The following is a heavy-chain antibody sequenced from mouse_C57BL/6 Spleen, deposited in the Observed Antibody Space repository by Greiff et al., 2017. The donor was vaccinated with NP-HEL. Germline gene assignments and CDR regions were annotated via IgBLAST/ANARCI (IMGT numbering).Heavy chain of an antibody. D-gene: IGHD2-1*01. CDR3: ARRGNYVGAMDY. V-gene: IGHV1-50*01. CDR1: GYTFTSYW. J-gene: IGHJ4*01. CDR2: IDPSDSYT. Sequence: VKLQQPGAELVKPGASVKLSCKASGYTFTSYWMQWVKQRPGQGLEWIGEIDPSDSYTNYNQKFKGKATLTVDTSSSTAYMQLSSLTSEDSAVYYCARRGNYVGAMDYWGQGTSVTVSS.